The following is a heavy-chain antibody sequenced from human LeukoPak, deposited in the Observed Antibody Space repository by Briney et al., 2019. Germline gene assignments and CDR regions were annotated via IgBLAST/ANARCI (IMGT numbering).Heavy chain of an antibody. J-gene: IGHJ4*02. CDR3: AKDPPSYYGSGSYYNFADY. CDR1: GFTFSSYA. V-gene: IGHV3-23*01. D-gene: IGHD3-10*01. Sequence: GGSLRLSCAASGFTFSSYAMSWVRQAPGKELEWVSAISGSGGSTYYADSVKGRFTISRDNSKNTPYLQMNSLRAEDTAVYYCAKDPPSYYGSGSYYNFADYWGQGTLVTVSS. CDR2: ISGSGGST.